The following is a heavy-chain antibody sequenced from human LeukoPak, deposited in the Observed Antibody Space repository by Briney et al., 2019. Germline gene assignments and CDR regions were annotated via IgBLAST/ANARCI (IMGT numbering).Heavy chain of an antibody. D-gene: IGHD2-2*01. CDR2: NNWDGAST. CDR1: GFKLDDYG. J-gene: IGHJ6*03. V-gene: IGHV3-20*04. CDR3: GRVYCSTTSCYDYYDYYMDV. Sequence: RAGGSLRLSCAAYGFKLDDYGMRWVRHVPGKGLEWVSGNNWDGASTGYADSVKGRFTISRDNVKNFLYLQMNSLRVEDTALYFCGRVYCSTTSCYDYYDYYMDVWGKGTTVTVSS.